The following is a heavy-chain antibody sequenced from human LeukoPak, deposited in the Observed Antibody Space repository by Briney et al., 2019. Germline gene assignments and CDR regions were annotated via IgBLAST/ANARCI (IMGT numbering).Heavy chain of an antibody. J-gene: IGHJ6*03. CDR3: ARGDFCSKSNCYLRPMDV. D-gene: IGHD3-3*01. Sequence: SETLSLTCSVSGGSISDYCWNWIRQPPGKGLEWIGYIYYSGSTTYNLSLKSRVTMSVDTAKNQFSLKVRSVTAADTAVYYCARGDFCSKSNCYLRPMDVWGKGTTVTVSS. CDR1: GGSISDYC. V-gene: IGHV4-59*01. CDR2: IYYSGST.